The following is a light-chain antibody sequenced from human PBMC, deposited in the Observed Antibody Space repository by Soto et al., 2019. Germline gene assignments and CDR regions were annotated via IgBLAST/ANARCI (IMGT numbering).Light chain of an antibody. Sequence: EIGLTQSPATLSLSPGDRATLSCRPSQSVSRYLAWYQQKPGQAPRLLIHDTSTRATGVPDTFSGSGSGTEFTLTISSLEPEDSAMYYCQQRFSWPPTFGGGTHVEIK. V-gene: IGKV3-11*01. CDR2: DTS. CDR3: QQRFSWPPT. CDR1: QSVSRY. J-gene: IGKJ4*01.